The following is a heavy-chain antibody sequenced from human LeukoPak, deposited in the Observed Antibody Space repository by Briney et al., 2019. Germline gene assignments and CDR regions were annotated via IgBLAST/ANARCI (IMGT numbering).Heavy chain of an antibody. V-gene: IGHV4-34*01. J-gene: IGHJ5*02. CDR1: GGSFSGYY. D-gene: IGHD3-22*01. Sequence: SETLSLTCAVYGGSFSGYYWSWIRQPPGKGLEWIREINHSGSTNYNPSLKSRVTISVDTSKNQFSLKLSSVTAADTAVYYCARAHYYDSSGYNNWFDPWGQGTLVTVSS. CDR3: ARAHYYDSSGYNNWFDP. CDR2: INHSGST.